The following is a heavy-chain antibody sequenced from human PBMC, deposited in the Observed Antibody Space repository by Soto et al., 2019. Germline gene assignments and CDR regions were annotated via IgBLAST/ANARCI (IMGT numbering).Heavy chain of an antibody. J-gene: IGHJ5*02. CDR1: GFTFSSYD. D-gene: IGHD6-19*01. CDR2: ISSSSSTI. CDR3: AVHGRQWLNWFDP. Sequence: EVQLVESGGGLVQPGGSLRLSCAASGFTFSSYDMNWVRQAPGKGLEWVSYISSSSSTIYYADSVKGRFTISRDNAKNSLYLQMNSLRAEDTAVYYCAVHGRQWLNWFDPWGQAILATVSS. V-gene: IGHV3-48*01.